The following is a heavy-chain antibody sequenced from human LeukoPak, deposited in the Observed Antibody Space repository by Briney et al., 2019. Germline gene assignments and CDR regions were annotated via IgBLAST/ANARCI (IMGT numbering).Heavy chain of an antibody. CDR2: ISSSSII. CDR3: AKGDPGYSSSLDY. J-gene: IGHJ4*02. CDR1: GFTFSSYS. V-gene: IGHV3-48*01. Sequence: GGSLRLSCAASGFTFSSYSMNWVRQAPGKGLEWVSYISSSSIIYYADSVKGRFTISRDNSKNTLYLQMNSLRAEDTAVYYCAKGDPGYSSSLDYWGQGTLVTVSS. D-gene: IGHD6-13*01.